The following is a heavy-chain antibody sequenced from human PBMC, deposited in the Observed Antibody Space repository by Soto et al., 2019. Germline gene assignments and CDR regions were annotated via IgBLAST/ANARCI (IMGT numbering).Heavy chain of an antibody. V-gene: IGHV4-31*03. Sequence: PSETLSLTCTVSGGSISSGGYYWSWIRQHPGKGLEWIGYIYYSGSTYYNPSLKSRVTISVDTSKNQFSLKLSSVTAADTAVYYCARVPYYYDSSGYRYYFDYWGKGTLVTVSS. CDR3: ARVPYYYDSSGYRYYFDY. D-gene: IGHD3-22*01. J-gene: IGHJ4*02. CDR2: IYYSGST. CDR1: GGSISSGGYY.